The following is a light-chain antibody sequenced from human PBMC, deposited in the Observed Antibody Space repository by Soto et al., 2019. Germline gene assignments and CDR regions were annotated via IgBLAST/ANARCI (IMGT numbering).Light chain of an antibody. J-gene: IGLJ2*01. CDR3: QSYDSSLSVVV. CDR2: GYT. V-gene: IGLV1-40*01. CDR1: RSNIGRNS. Sequence: QSVLTQAPSASGAPGQRVTISCSGGRSNIGRNSANWYQQLPGTAPKLLIYGYTNRPSGVPDRFSGSKSGTSASLAITGLQAEDEADYYCQSYDSSLSVVVFGGGTKVTVL.